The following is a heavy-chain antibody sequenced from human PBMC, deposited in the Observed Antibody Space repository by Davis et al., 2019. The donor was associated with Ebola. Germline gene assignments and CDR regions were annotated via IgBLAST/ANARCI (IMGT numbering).Heavy chain of an antibody. J-gene: IGHJ6*02. V-gene: IGHV3-30*04. CDR2: ISYDGSNK. D-gene: IGHD3-10*01. CDR3: ARAWGSGSYYYYGMDV. Sequence: GESLKISCAASGFTFSSYAMHWVRQAPGKGLEWVAVISYDGSNKYYADSVKGRFTISRDNAKNTLYLQMNSLRAEDTAVYYCARAWGSGSYYYYGMDVWGQGTTVTVSS. CDR1: GFTFSSYA.